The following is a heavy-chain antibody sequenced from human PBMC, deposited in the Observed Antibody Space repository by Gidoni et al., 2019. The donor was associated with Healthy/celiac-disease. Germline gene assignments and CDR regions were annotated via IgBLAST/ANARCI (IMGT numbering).Heavy chain of an antibody. D-gene: IGHD2-8*01. CDR3: ARGMVYGAPFDY. V-gene: IGHV1-46*01. Sequence: QVQLVQSGAEVKKPGASVTVSCKASGYTFTSYYMHWVRQAPGKGLAWMGIINPSGGSTSYAQKFQGRVTMTRDTSTSTVYMELSSLRSEDTAVYYCARGMVYGAPFDYWGQGTLVTVSS. CDR2: INPSGGST. J-gene: IGHJ4*02. CDR1: GYTFTSYY.